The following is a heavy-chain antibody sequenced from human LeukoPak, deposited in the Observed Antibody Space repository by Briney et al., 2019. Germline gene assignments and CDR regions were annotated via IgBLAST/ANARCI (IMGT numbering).Heavy chain of an antibody. CDR3: ARNFRGRSYGFVY. CDR2: IYYSGST. Sequence: SETLSLTCTVSGGSISSYYWSWIRQPPGKGLEWIGYIYYSGSTNYNPSLKSRVTISVDTSKNQFSLKLSSVTAADTAVYYCARNFRGRSYGFVYWGQGTLVTVSS. J-gene: IGHJ4*02. CDR1: GGSISSYY. V-gene: IGHV4-59*08. D-gene: IGHD5-18*01.